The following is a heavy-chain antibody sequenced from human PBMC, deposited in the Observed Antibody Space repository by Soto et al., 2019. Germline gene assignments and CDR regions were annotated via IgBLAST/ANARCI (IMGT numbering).Heavy chain of an antibody. D-gene: IGHD2-15*01. J-gene: IGHJ4*02. CDR2: ISSSGSTI. Sequence: GGSLRLSCAASGFTFSDYYMSWIRQAPGKGLEWVSYISSSGSTIYYADSVKGRFTISRDNAKNSLYLQMNSLRAEDTAVYYCARDRAYCSGGSCYPAVSYWGQGTLVTVSS. CDR3: ARDRAYCSGGSCYPAVSY. V-gene: IGHV3-11*01. CDR1: GFTFSDYY.